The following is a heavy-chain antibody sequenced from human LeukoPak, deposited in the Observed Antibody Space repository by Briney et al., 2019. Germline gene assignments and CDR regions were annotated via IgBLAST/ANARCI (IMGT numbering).Heavy chain of an antibody. CDR1: GFTFSSYG. Sequence: GGSLRLSCAASGFTFSSYGMHWVRQAPGKGLEWVAVISYDGSNKYYADSVKGRFTIPRDNSKNTLYLQMNSLRAEDTAVYYCARGGRYDSSGYLHYFDYWGQGTLVTVSS. J-gene: IGHJ4*02. CDR2: ISYDGSNK. V-gene: IGHV3-30*03. CDR3: ARGGRYDSSGYLHYFDY. D-gene: IGHD3-22*01.